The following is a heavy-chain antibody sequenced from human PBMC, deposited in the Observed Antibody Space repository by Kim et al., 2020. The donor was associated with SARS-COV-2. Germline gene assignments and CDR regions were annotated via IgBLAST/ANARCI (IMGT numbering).Heavy chain of an antibody. J-gene: IGHJ5*02. CDR2: IYYSGST. D-gene: IGHD2-2*01. Sequence: SETLSLTCTVSGGSISSSSYYWGWIRQPPGKGLEWIGSIYYSGSTYYNPSLKSRVTISVDTSKNQFSLKLSSVTAADTAVYYCARLLSFLIVPAAIMGRNWFDPWGQGTLVTVSS. CDR3: ARLLSFLIVPAAIMGRNWFDP. CDR1: GGSISSSSYY. V-gene: IGHV4-39*01.